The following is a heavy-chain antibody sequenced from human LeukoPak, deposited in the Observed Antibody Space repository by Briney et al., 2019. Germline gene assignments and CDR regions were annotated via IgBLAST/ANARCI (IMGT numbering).Heavy chain of an antibody. Sequence: GGSLRLSCAASGFTVSSNYMSWVRQAPGKGLEWVSVIYSGGSTYYADSVKGRFTISRDNSKDSLFLQMNSLRSDDTGMFYCAGGAFGGVIDFWGQGTLVTVSS. D-gene: IGHD3-16*02. V-gene: IGHV3-53*05. J-gene: IGHJ4*02. CDR2: IYSGGST. CDR3: AGGAFGGVIDF. CDR1: GFTVSSNY.